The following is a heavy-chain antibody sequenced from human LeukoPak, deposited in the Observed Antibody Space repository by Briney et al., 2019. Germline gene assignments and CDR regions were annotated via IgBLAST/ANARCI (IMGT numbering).Heavy chain of an antibody. J-gene: IGHJ5*02. CDR3: ARDLIGYCSGGSCYPFDP. Sequence: GGSLRLSCAASGFTFSSYSMNWVRQAPGKGLEWVSSISSSSSYIYYADSVKGRFTISRGNAKNSLYLQMNSLRAEDTAVYYCARDLIGYCSGGSCYPFDPWGQGTLVTVSS. CDR1: GFTFSSYS. D-gene: IGHD2-15*01. CDR2: ISSSSSYI. V-gene: IGHV3-21*01.